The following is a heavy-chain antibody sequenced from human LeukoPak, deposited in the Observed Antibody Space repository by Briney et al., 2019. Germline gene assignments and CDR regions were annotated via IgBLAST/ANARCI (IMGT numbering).Heavy chain of an antibody. J-gene: IGHJ4*02. V-gene: IGHV4-34*01. CDR3: ARGHYRQPFDY. CDR1: GGSFSGYY. Sequence: SETLSLTCAVYGGSFSGYYWSWIRQPPGKGLEWIGEINHSGSTNYNPSLKSRVTISVDTSKNQFSLKLSFVTAADTAVYYCARGHYRQPFDYWGQGTLVTVSS. CDR2: INHSGST. D-gene: IGHD4-11*01.